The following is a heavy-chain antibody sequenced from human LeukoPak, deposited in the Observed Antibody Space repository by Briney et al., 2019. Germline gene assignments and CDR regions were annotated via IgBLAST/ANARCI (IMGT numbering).Heavy chain of an antibody. V-gene: IGHV3-66*02. CDR3: ARCIAAAGIDYYHYYMDV. D-gene: IGHD6-13*01. Sequence: GGSLRLSCAASGFTVSSNYMSWVRQAPGKGLEWVSVIYSGGSTYYADSVKGRFTISRDNSKNTLYLQMSSLRAEDTAVYYCARCIAAAGIDYYHYYMDVWGKGTTVTVSS. J-gene: IGHJ6*03. CDR2: IYSGGST. CDR1: GFTVSSNY.